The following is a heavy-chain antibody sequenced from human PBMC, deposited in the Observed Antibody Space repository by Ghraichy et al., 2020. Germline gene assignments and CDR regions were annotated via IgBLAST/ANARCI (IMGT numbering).Heavy chain of an antibody. D-gene: IGHD2-21*01. V-gene: IGHV3-21*01. J-gene: IGHJ4*02. CDR3: ARVVGIAPAGPLDF. Sequence: GGSLRLSCAGSGFSFNDYIINWVRQAPGKGLEWVSSISSSGDFRYYAASVKGRFTISRDHAKNSVSLEMDSLRVEDTALYYCARVVGIAPAGPLDFWGQGNLVTVAS. CDR1: GFSFNDYI. CDR2: ISSSGDFR.